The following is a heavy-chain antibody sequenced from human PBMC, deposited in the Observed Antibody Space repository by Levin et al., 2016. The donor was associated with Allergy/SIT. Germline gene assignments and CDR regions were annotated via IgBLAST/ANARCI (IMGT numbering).Heavy chain of an antibody. V-gene: IGHV3-33*01. D-gene: IGHD2-21*01. CDR3: ARGPRTRCCGVDI. CDR1: GFTFSSYG. J-gene: IGHJ3*02. Sequence: GGSLRLSCAASGFTFSSYGMHWVRQAPGKGLEWVAVIWYDGSNKYYADSVKGRFTISRDNSKNTLYLQMNSLRAEDTAVYYCARGPRTRCCGVDIWGQGTMVTVSS. CDR2: IWYDGSNK.